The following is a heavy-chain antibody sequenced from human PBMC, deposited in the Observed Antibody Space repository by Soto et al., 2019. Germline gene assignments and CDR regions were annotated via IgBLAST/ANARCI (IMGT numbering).Heavy chain of an antibody. V-gene: IGHV4-34*01. J-gene: IGHJ6*03. CDR3: ARRSRYSYGAYYYYYYMDV. CDR1: GGSFSGYY. D-gene: IGHD5-18*01. CDR2: INHSGST. Sequence: TLSLTCAVYGGSFSGYYWSWIRQPPGKGLEWIGEINHSGSTNYNPSLKSRVTISVDTSKNQFSLKLSSVTAADTAVYYCARRSRYSYGAYYYYYYMDVWDKGTTVTVSS.